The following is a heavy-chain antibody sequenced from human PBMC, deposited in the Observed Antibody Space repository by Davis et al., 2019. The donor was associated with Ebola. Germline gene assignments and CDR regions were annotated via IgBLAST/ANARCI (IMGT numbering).Heavy chain of an antibody. CDR2: ISGSGGSK. V-gene: IGHV3-23*01. D-gene: IGHD3-22*01. Sequence: GESLKISCAASGFTFSSYPMSWVRQAPGKGLEWVSSISGSGGSKYYADSVKGRFTISRDNSKNMVYLQMNSLRVEETAVYYCAKCPHYYDSEWFDPWGQGALVTVAS. CDR3: AKCPHYYDSEWFDP. CDR1: GFTFSSYP. J-gene: IGHJ5*02.